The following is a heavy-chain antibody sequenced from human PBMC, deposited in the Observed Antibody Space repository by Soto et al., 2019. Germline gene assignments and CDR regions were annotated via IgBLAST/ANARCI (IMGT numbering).Heavy chain of an antibody. D-gene: IGHD3-9*01. V-gene: IGHV5-51*01. CDR1: VYISTSYW. CDR2: VYPGDSDT. CDR3: ARQSVIGVLTGSDAFDI. Sequence: VESLRLSCKVSVYISTSYWIGCLRQRPWKCGCRMGIVYPGDSDTRYSPSFQCQVTISADKSISTAYLQWSSLKASDTAMYYCARQSVIGVLTGSDAFDIWGQGTMVTVSS. J-gene: IGHJ3*02.